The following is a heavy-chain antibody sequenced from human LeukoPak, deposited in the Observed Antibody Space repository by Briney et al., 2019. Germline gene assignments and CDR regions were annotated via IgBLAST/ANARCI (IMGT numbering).Heavy chain of an antibody. CDR1: GFTFSSYA. V-gene: IGHV3-30-3*01. CDR3: ASSTNDCSSTSCYDGAFAEYFQH. CDR2: ISYDGSNK. J-gene: IGHJ1*01. D-gene: IGHD2-2*01. Sequence: PGRSLRLSCAASGFTFSSYAMHWVRQAPGKGLEWVAVISYDGSNKYYADSVKGRFTISRDDSKNTLYLQMNSLRAEDTAVYYCASSTNDCSSTSCYDGAFAEYFQHWGQGTLVTVSS.